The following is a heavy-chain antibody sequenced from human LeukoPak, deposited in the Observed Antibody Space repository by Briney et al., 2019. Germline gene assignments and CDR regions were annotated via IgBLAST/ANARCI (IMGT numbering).Heavy chain of an antibody. CDR1: GFTFSNYN. J-gene: IGHJ4*02. Sequence: GGSLRLSCAASGFTFSNYNINWVRQAPGKGLEWVSSISSSTTYIYYADSVKGRFTISRDNTKNSLYLQMNSLRAEDTAVYYCASGLYWGQGTLVTVSS. CDR3: ASGLY. CDR2: ISSSTTYI. V-gene: IGHV3-21*01.